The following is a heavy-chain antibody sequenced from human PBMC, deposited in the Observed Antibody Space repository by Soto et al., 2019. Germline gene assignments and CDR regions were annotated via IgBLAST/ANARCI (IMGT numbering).Heavy chain of an antibody. CDR1: GYAFIAYA. Sequence: HPGGSLRLSCTASGYAFIAYAMSWVRQTPGKGLEWVSALTSSGGITYYSDSVKGRFTISRDNSNNTLYLQMNRLRAEDTAVYYCARGIVAARSGNWFDPWGQGTLVTVSS. V-gene: IGHV3-23*01. CDR2: LTSSGGIT. J-gene: IGHJ5*02. D-gene: IGHD6-6*01. CDR3: ARGIVAARSGNWFDP.